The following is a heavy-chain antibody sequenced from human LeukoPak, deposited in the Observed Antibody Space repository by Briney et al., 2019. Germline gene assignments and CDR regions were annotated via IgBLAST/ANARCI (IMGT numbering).Heavy chain of an antibody. D-gene: IGHD4-17*01. V-gene: IGHV4-61*01. Sequence: PSETLSLTCTVSGGSVSSGSYYCSWIRQPPGKGLEWIGYIYYSGSTNYNPSLKSRVTISVDMSKNQFSLKLSSVTAADTAVYYCARVPTTVTTSFDYWGQGTLVTVSS. CDR1: GGSVSSGSYY. J-gene: IGHJ4*02. CDR3: ARVPTTVTTSFDY. CDR2: IYYSGST.